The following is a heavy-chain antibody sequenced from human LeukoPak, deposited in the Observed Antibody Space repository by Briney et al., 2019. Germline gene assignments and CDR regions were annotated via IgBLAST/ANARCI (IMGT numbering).Heavy chain of an antibody. CDR3: ARDWPYYYDSSGYHDAFDI. CDR2: IYYSGST. D-gene: IGHD3-22*01. J-gene: IGHJ3*02. V-gene: IGHV4-31*03. Sequence: SQTLSLTCTVSGGSIGSGGYYWSWIRQHPGKGLEWIGYIYYSGSTYYNPSLKSRVTISVDTSKNQFSLKLSSVTAADTAVYYCARDWPYYYDSSGYHDAFDIWGQGTMVTVSS. CDR1: GGSIGSGGYY.